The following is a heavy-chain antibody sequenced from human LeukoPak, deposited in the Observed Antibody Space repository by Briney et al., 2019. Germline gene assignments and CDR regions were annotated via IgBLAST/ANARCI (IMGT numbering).Heavy chain of an antibody. J-gene: IGHJ3*02. CDR3: ARESPYGDYGRGAFDI. Sequence: ASVKVSCKASEYSFNGYYIHWVRQAPGQGLEWMGWINPNSGDTNYAQKFQCRVTMTRDTSISTAYMELSRLRSDDTAVYYCARESPYGDYGRGAFDIWGQGTMVTVSS. CDR1: EYSFNGYY. D-gene: IGHD4-17*01. CDR2: INPNSGDT. V-gene: IGHV1-2*02.